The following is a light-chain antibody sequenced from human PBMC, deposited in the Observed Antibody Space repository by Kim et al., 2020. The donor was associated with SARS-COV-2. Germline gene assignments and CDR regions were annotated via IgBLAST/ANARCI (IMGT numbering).Light chain of an antibody. CDR2: GTS. CDR1: QSVSGSY. CDR3: QQYETLPLT. V-gene: IGKV3-20*01. Sequence: SPGERATLSCRASQSVSGSYVAWYQQRPAQPPRLLIYGTSNRAAGIPDRFSGSGFGTDFTLTIDRLEPEDFAVYSCQQYETLPLTFGGGTKVDIK. J-gene: IGKJ4*01.